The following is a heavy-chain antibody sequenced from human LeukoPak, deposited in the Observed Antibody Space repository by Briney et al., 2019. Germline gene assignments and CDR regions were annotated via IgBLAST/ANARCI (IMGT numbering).Heavy chain of an antibody. V-gene: IGHV1-69*13. CDR3: ASAIAAGHPAEYFQQ. CDR2: IIPIFGTA. Sequence: GGSVTVSCKASGYTFTRYYMHWGRQAPGEGLEWMGGIIPIFGTASYAQKFQGRVTITADDYTSAAYLELSSLRSEDTAVYYCASAIAAGHPAEYFQQWGQGTLVSVSS. CDR1: GYTFTRYY. D-gene: IGHD6-13*01. J-gene: IGHJ1*01.